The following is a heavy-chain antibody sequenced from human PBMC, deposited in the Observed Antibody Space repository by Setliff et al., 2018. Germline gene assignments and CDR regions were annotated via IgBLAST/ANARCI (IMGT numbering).Heavy chain of an antibody. J-gene: IGHJ4*02. CDR3: ARDLYSSGWVDY. CDR1: GGSISSRSYY. Sequence: LETLSLTCTVSGGSISSRSYYWGWIRQPPGKGLEWIGSIYYSGSTYYNPSLKSRVTISVDTSKNQFSLKLSSVTAADTAVYYCARDLYSSGWVDYWGQGTLVTVS. V-gene: IGHV4-39*07. D-gene: IGHD6-19*01. CDR2: IYYSGST.